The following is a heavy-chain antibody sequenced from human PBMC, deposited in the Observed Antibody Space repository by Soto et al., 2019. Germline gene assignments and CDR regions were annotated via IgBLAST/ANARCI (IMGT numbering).Heavy chain of an antibody. D-gene: IGHD5-12*01. CDR3: ARGYSGYDS. Sequence: EVQLVESGGGLVQPGGSLRLPCAASGFTFSSYIRSWVRQAPGKGLEWVSYISSSGSSIYYADSVKGRFTISRDNAKNSLYLQMNSLRDEDTAVYYCARGYSGYDSWGQGTLVTVSS. CDR1: GFTFSSYI. J-gene: IGHJ5*02. V-gene: IGHV3-48*02. CDR2: ISSSGSSI.